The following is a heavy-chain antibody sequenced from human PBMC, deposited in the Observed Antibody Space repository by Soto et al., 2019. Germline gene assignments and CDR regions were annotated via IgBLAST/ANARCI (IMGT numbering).Heavy chain of an antibody. Sequence: PGESLKISCXGSGYSFTSYWISWVRQMPGKGLEWMGRIDPSDSYTNYSPSFQGHVTISADRSISTAYLQWSSLKASDTAMYYCARNMVRGVTKVYYYYGMDVLGQGTTVTVSS. CDR1: GYSFTSYW. J-gene: IGHJ6*02. V-gene: IGHV5-10-1*01. CDR3: ARNMVRGVTKVYYYYGMDV. CDR2: IDPSDSYT. D-gene: IGHD3-10*01.